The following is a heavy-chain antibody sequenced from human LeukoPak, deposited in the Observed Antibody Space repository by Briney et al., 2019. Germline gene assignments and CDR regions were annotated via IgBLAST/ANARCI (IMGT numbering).Heavy chain of an antibody. CDR2: ISGSTTYI. CDR1: AFPFSSYS. CDR3: AAYYYGSGSRALDY. D-gene: IGHD3-10*01. J-gene: IGHJ4*02. Sequence: GGSLGLSCAVSAFPFSSYSINWVRQAPGKGLEWISSISGSTTYIHYADSVRGRFTISRDSANNSVFLQMNSLRAEDTAIYFCAAYYYGSGSRALDYWGQGILVTVSS. V-gene: IGHV3-21*01.